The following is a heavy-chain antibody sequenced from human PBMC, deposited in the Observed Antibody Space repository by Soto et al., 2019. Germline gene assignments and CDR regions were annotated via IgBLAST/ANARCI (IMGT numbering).Heavy chain of an antibody. Sequence: QVTLKESGPVLVKPTETLTLTCTVSGFSLSNARMGVSWIRQPPGKALEWLAHIFSNDEKSYSTSLKSRLTIFKDTSKRQVVLTMTNMDPVDTATYYCARTGRYCSGGSCYLYYFDYGGQGTLVTVSS. J-gene: IGHJ4*02. CDR2: IFSNDEK. D-gene: IGHD2-15*01. V-gene: IGHV2-26*01. CDR1: GFSLSNARMG. CDR3: ARTGRYCSGGSCYLYYFDY.